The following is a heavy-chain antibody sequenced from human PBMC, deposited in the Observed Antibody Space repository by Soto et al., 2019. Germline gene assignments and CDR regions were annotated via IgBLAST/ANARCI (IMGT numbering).Heavy chain of an antibody. V-gene: IGHV3-23*01. Sequence: VGSLRLSCAASGFTFSSYDMNWVRQAPGKGLEWVSAIGVYANTYYADSVKGRFTISRDDSRNTVHLQLNSLRVDDTAVYYCAKESTVGSPGDYFDSWGQGTLVTVSS. CDR2: IGVYANT. D-gene: IGHD1-26*01. CDR1: GFTFSSYD. CDR3: AKESTVGSPGDYFDS. J-gene: IGHJ4*02.